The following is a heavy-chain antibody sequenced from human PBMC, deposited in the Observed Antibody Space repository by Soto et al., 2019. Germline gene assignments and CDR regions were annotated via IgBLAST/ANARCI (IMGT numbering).Heavy chain of an antibody. CDR1: GFTVSTYY. J-gene: IGHJ6*03. CDR3: ARVESGYDYYYYYYVDL. Sequence: EVQLVESGGGLVQPGGSLRLSCAASGFTVSTYYMTWVRQAPGMGLEWVSVIYTGGTTYYADSVKGRFTISRDNSKNTPYLQLHSRRAEDTAVYYCARVESGYDYYYYYYVDLWGKGTTVTVSS. CDR2: IYTGGTT. D-gene: IGHD5-12*01. V-gene: IGHV3-66*01.